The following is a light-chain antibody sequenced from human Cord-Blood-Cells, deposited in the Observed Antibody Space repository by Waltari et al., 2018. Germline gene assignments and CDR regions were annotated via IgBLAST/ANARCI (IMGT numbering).Light chain of an antibody. J-gene: IGLJ1*01. CDR1: SSDVGSYNL. CDR3: CSYAGSSTYV. V-gene: IGLV2-23*01. Sequence: QSALTQPASVSGSPGQSITISCTGTSSDVGSYNLVPWYQQHPGKAPKLMIYECSKRPSGVSNRVSGSKSGNTASLTISGLQAEDEADYYCCSYAGSSTYVFGTGTKVTVL. CDR2: ECS.